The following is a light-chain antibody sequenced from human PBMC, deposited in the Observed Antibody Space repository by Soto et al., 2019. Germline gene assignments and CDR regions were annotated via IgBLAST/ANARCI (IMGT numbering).Light chain of an antibody. Sequence: QSALTQPASVSGSPGQSITISCTGTSSDVGSYNLVSWYQQHPGKAPKLIIYEVSKRPSGVSNRFSGSKSGNTASLTISGLQTEDEADYYCCSYAGSDTFVVFGGGTKLTVL. CDR1: SSDVGSYNL. V-gene: IGLV2-23*02. CDR3: CSYAGSDTFVV. J-gene: IGLJ2*01. CDR2: EVS.